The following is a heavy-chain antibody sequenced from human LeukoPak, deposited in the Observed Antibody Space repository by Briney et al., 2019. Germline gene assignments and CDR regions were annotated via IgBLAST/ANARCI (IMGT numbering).Heavy chain of an antibody. CDR1: GFTFSSYS. D-gene: IGHD3-9*01. CDR2: IAHSGSHF. Sequence: PGGSLRLSCAASGFTFSSYSMNWVRQAPGKGLDWVSYIAHSGSHFYYADSVKGRFTISRDNPKNSLFLQMNSLRSEDTAVYYCARGKGYFDWLSFSPPEPNDYWGQGTLVTVSS. CDR3: ARGKGYFDWLSFSPPEPNDY. J-gene: IGHJ4*02. V-gene: IGHV3-21*04.